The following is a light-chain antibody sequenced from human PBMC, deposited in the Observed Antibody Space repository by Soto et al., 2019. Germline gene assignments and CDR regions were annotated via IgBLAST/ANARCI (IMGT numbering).Light chain of an antibody. V-gene: IGKV3-20*01. CDR3: QQYGSSPFT. CDR2: GAS. Sequence: ESVLTQSPGTLSMSPGERATLSCRASQSVSSSYSAWYQQKPGQAPRLPIYGASSRATGIPDRFSGSGSGTDFPLTISRLEHEDFAVYYCQQYGSSPFTFGPGTKVDIK. J-gene: IGKJ3*01. CDR1: QSVSSSY.